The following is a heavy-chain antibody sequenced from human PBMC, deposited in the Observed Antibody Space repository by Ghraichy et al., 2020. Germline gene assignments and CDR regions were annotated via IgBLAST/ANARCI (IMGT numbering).Heavy chain of an antibody. Sequence: ASVKVSCKASGYSFTGYYMHWVRQAPGQGLEWMGWINPNSGGTNYAQKFQGRVTMTRDTSISTAYMELSRLRSDDTAVYYCAKYDSSGPYGYFDYWGQGTLVTVSS. CDR3: AKYDSSGPYGYFDY. CDR1: GYSFTGYY. D-gene: IGHD3-22*01. CDR2: INPNSGGT. V-gene: IGHV1-2*02. J-gene: IGHJ4*02.